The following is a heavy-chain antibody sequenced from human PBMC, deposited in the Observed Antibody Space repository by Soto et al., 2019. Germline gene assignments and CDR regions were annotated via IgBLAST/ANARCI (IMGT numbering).Heavy chain of an antibody. CDR1: GGSISSYY. V-gene: IGHV4-59*01. D-gene: IGHD2-8*01. CDR3: ARDKRLMGYYYYGMDV. CDR2: IYYSGST. Sequence: PSETLSLTCTVSGGSISSYYWSWIRQPPGKGLEWIGYIYYSGSTNYNPSLKSRVTISVDTSKNQFSLKLSSVTAADTAVYYCARDKRLMGYYYYGMDVWGQGTTVTVSS. J-gene: IGHJ6*02.